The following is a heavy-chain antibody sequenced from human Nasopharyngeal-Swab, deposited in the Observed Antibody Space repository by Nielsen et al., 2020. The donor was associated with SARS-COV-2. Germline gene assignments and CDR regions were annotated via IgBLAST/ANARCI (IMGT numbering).Heavy chain of an antibody. CDR3: ARYSRSSWSSRRDY. CDR2: IYHSGST. D-gene: IGHD6-13*01. J-gene: IGHJ4*02. Sequence: WIREAPGKGLEWIGYIYHSGSTNYNPSLKSRVTISVDTSKNQFSLKLSSVTAADTAVYYCARYSRSSWSSRRDYWGQGTLVTVSS. V-gene: IGHV4-34*01.